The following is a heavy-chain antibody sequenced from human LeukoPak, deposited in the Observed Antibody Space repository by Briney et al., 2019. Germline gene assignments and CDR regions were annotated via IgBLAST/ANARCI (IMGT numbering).Heavy chain of an antibody. D-gene: IGHD2-21*02. Sequence: GWSLRLSCGAAGFTFSRHWLSWVRQDPGERPEWVANIKEGGGDKYYVVSVKGRFTISKDNAKNHLFLQMDSLRAEDTAVYHCGRGTLFHGDLFDFWGQGTLVTVSS. CDR2: IKEGGGDK. CDR3: GRGTLFHGDLFDF. CDR1: GFTFSRHW. V-gene: IGHV3-7*05. J-gene: IGHJ4*02.